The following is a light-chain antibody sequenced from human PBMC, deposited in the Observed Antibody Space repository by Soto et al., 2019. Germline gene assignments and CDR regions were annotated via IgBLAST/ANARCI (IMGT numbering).Light chain of an antibody. J-gene: IGKJ3*01. V-gene: IGKV3-15*01. CDR2: DAS. Sequence: EIEMTQSPATLSVSPGERATLSCRASQSVRSNYLAWYQQKPGQAPRLLIYDASTRATGIPARFSGSGSGTEFTLTISSLQSEDLAVYFCQQYSDWPLTFGPGTKVDI. CDR1: QSVRSN. CDR3: QQYSDWPLT.